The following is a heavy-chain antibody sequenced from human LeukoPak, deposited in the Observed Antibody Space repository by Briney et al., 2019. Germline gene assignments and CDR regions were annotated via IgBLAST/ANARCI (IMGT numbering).Heavy chain of an antibody. D-gene: IGHD3-3*01. J-gene: IGHJ4*02. CDR2: MNPNSGNT. CDR3: ARGKLRFLEWLSGKRNYFDY. CDR1: GYTFTSYD. Sequence: GASVKVSCKASGYTFTSYDINWVRQATGQGLEWMGWMNPNSGNTGYAQKFQGRVTMTRNTSISTAYMELSSLRSEDTAVYYRARGKLRFLEWLSGKRNYFDYWGQGTLVTVSS. V-gene: IGHV1-8*01.